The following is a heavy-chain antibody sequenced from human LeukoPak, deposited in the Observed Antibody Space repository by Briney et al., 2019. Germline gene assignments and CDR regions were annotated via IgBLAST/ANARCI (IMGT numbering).Heavy chain of an antibody. V-gene: IGHV3-64D*06. CDR3: VKEGDCSSTSCSTNWFDP. CDR1: GFTFSSYA. J-gene: IGHJ5*02. CDR2: ISSNGGST. Sequence: PGGSLRLSCSASGFTFSSYAMHWVRQAPGKGLKYVSAISSNGGSTYYADSVKGRFTISRDNSKNTLYLQMSSLRAEDTAVYYCVKEGDCSSTSCSTNWFDPWGQGALVTVSS. D-gene: IGHD2-2*01.